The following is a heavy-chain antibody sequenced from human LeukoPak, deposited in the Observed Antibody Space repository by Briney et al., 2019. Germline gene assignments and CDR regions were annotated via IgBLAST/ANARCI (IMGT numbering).Heavy chain of an antibody. CDR3: ARYGSSSGSPFDY. V-gene: IGHV4-59*01. CDR1: GGSISSYY. Sequence: SETLSLTCTVSGGSISSYYWSWIRQPPGKGLEWIGYIYYSGSTNYNPPLKSRVTISVDTSKNQFSLKLSSVTAADTAVYYCARYGSSSGSPFDYWGQGTLVTVSS. CDR2: IYYSGST. J-gene: IGHJ4*02. D-gene: IGHD6-6*01.